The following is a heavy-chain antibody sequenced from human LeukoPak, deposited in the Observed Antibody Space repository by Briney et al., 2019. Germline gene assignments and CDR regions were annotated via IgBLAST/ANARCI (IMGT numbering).Heavy chain of an antibody. CDR2: INWNGGST. D-gene: IGHD5-12*01. CDR3: ARARGYDYYYYYMDV. V-gene: IGHV3-20*04. CDR1: GFTFDDYG. J-gene: IGHJ6*03. Sequence: GGSLRLSCAASGFTFDDYGMSWVRQAPGKGLEWVSGINWNGGSTGYADSVKGRFTISRDNAKNSLYLQMNSLGAEDTALYYCARARGYDYYYYYMDVWGKGTTVTVSS.